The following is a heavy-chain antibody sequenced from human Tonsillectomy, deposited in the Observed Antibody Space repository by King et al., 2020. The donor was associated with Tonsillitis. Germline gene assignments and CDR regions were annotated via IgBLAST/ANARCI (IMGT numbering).Heavy chain of an antibody. CDR2: INWNGGST. CDR1: GFTFDDYG. CDR3: AGVGDYPIHPTYYYYYYMDV. Sequence: VKLVESGGGVVRPGGSLRLSCAASGFTFDDYGMSWVRQAPGKGLEWVSGINWNGGSTGYADSVKGRFTISRDNAKNSLYLQMNSLRAEDTALYHCAGVGDYPIHPTYYYYYYMDVWGKGTTVTVSS. D-gene: IGHD4-11*01. J-gene: IGHJ6*03. V-gene: IGHV3-20*01.